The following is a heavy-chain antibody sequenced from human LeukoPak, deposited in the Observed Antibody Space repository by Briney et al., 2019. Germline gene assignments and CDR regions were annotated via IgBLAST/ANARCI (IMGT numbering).Heavy chain of an antibody. CDR3: AELGITMIGGV. V-gene: IGHV3-7*01. CDR1: GFTFSKAW. J-gene: IGHJ6*04. Sequence: PGGSLRLSCAASGFTFSKAWMSWVRQAPGKGLEWVANIKRDGSEKYYVDSVKGRFTISRDNAKNSLYLQMNSLRAEDTAVYYCAELGITMIGGVWGKGTTVTISS. CDR2: IKRDGSEK. D-gene: IGHD3-10*02.